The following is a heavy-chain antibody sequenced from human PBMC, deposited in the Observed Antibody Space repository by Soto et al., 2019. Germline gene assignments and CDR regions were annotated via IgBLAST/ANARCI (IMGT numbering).Heavy chain of an antibody. CDR1: GGTFSSSA. J-gene: IGHJ6*02. Sequence: QVQLVQSGAEVKKPGSSVKVSCQASGGTFSSSAISWVRQAHGQGLEWIGAIIPVFGTAHYAHKFQGRVTIAADKPSITAYMELSRLRSEDTAVYYCARERRDWGKDVWGQGTTVTVS. D-gene: IGHD2-21*01. CDR2: IIPVFGTA. CDR3: ARERRDWGKDV. V-gene: IGHV1-69*06.